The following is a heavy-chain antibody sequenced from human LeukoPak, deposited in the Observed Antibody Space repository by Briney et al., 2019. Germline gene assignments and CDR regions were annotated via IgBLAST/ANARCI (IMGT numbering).Heavy chain of an antibody. D-gene: IGHD4-23*01. CDR2: INTDGSST. J-gene: IGHJ1*01. V-gene: IGHV3-74*01. CDR1: GFTFSSYW. CDR3: YGGNAKH. Sequence: GGSLRLSCGASGFTFSSYWMHWVRQAPGKGLVWVSGINTDGSSTYYADSVKGRFTISRDNAKNTLYLQMNSLRAEDTAVYYCYGGNAKHWGQGTTVTVSS.